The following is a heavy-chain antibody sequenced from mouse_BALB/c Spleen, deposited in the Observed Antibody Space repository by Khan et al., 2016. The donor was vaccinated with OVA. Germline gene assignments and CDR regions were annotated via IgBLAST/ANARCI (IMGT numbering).Heavy chain of an antibody. V-gene: IGHV2-6-1*01. CDR3: ARQPYYHYNVMDY. CDR2: MWSDGSA. Sequence: VELVESGPGLVAPSQSLSITCTISGFSLTNYGVHWVRQPPGKGLEWLVLMWSDGSATYNSALKSRLTISMDNSKSQVFLKMHSLQTDDTAIYFCARQPYYHYNVMDYWGQGTSVTVSS. D-gene: IGHD2-10*01. J-gene: IGHJ4*01. CDR1: GFSLTNYG.